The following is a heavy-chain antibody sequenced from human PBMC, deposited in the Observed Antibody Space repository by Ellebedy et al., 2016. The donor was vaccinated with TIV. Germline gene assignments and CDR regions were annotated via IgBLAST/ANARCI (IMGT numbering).Heavy chain of an antibody. CDR2: IYSGGET. V-gene: IGHV3-53*01. CDR3: ARRIAVAGFDP. D-gene: IGHD6-19*01. CDR1: GFSVRSAY. J-gene: IGHJ5*02. Sequence: GESLKISCAASGFSVRSAYVTWVRQAPGKGLDWVSIIYSGGETFYADSVKGRVTIARDNSKNTLYLQMNSLRAEDTAVYYCARRIAVAGFDPWGQGTLVTVSS.